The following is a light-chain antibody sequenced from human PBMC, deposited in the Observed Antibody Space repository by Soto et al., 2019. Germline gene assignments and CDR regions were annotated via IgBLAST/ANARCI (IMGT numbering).Light chain of an antibody. CDR2: AAS. CDR1: QGLSSD. J-gene: IGKJ5*01. Sequence: DIQLTQSPSFLSASVGGRVTITCRASQGLSSDLAWYQQKPGKAPKLLIYAASTLQSGVPSRFSGSGSGTEFPLTISSLQPEDFATYYCQQLNSYPITFGQGTRLEIK. CDR3: QQLNSYPIT. V-gene: IGKV1-9*01.